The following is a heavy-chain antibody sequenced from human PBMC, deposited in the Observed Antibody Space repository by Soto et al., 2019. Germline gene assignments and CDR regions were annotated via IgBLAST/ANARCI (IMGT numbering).Heavy chain of an antibody. CDR3: ERGNHRWLQLWYFDL. J-gene: IGHJ2*01. D-gene: IGHD5-12*01. Sequence: QVQLVQSGAEVKKPGSSVKVSCKASGGTFSNYPISWVRQAPGQGLEWMGGIIPIFGTVNYAQKFQGRVTITADESKSTAYMELSSRRSEDTAVYYCERGNHRWLQLWYFDLWGRGTLVTVSS. CDR1: GGTFSNYP. CDR2: IIPIFGTV. V-gene: IGHV1-69*12.